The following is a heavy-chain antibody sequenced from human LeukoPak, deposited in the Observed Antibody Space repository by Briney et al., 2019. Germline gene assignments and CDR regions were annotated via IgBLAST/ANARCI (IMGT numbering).Heavy chain of an antibody. CDR3: ARRGVRYFDWLYPSYYFDY. CDR1: VGSFSGYY. CDR2: INHSGST. V-gene: IGHV4-34*01. J-gene: IGHJ4*02. Sequence: SETLSLTCAVYVGSFSGYYWSWIRQPPGKGLEWIGEINHSGSTNYNPSLKSRVTISVDTSKNQFSLKLSSVTAADTAVYYCARRGVRYFDWLYPSYYFDYWGQGTLVTVSS. D-gene: IGHD3-9*01.